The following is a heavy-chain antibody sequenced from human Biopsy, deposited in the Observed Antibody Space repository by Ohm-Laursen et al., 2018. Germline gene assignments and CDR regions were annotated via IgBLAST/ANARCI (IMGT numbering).Heavy chain of an antibody. V-gene: IGHV3-23*01. CDR3: AKEVFSAVGTSGFDP. CDR1: GFTFSNYA. D-gene: IGHD1/OR15-1a*01. CDR2: ISGSGGRT. J-gene: IGHJ5*02. Sequence: GSLRLSCAASGFTFSNYAMSWVRQAPGKGLEWVLGISGSGGRTYYAESMKGRFTISRDNSKKTVYLQMKSLRAEDTAVYYCAKEVFSAVGTSGFDPWGQGTLVTVSS.